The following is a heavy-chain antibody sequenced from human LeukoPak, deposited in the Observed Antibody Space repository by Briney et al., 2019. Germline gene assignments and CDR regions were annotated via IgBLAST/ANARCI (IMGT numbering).Heavy chain of an antibody. J-gene: IGHJ6*02. V-gene: IGHV1-69*04. CDR1: GGTFSSYA. Sequence: ASVTVSCKASGGTFSSYAISWVRQAPGQGLEWMGRIIPILGIANYAQKFQGRVTITADKSTSTAYMELSSLRSEDTAVYYCARLIGELGDYYYGMDVWGQGTTVTVSS. CDR3: ARLIGELGDYYYGMDV. CDR2: IIPILGIA. D-gene: IGHD3-10*01.